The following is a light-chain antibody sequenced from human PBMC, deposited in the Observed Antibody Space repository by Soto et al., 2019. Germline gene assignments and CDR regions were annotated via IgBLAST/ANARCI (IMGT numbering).Light chain of an antibody. CDR2: GAS. V-gene: IGKV3-15*01. J-gene: IGKJ1*01. CDR1: QSVATN. Sequence: EIVLTQSPATLSLSPGERATLSCMASQSVATNLAWYQQRPGQAPRLLIYGASKRAIGLPARFSGSGSGTEFTLTITSLQSEDFAVYYCQQYNKWPQTFGQGTKVDIK. CDR3: QQYNKWPQT.